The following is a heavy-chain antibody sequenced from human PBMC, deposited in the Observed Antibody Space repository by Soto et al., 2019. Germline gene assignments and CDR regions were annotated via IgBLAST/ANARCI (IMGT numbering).Heavy chain of an antibody. J-gene: IGHJ4*02. CDR3: AKASVWYPYFDS. Sequence: EAQLLESGGDLVQPGGSLRLSCAASEFSFDDSAMSWVHQAPGKGLEWVSSITYTGVSTYYADSVMVRFTISRDNAIDTRFPHMNSLRAAATAISYRAKASVWYPYFDSWGQGTLVTVSS. CDR2: ITYTGVST. CDR1: EFSFDDSA. D-gene: IGHD6-13*01. V-gene: IGHV3-23*01.